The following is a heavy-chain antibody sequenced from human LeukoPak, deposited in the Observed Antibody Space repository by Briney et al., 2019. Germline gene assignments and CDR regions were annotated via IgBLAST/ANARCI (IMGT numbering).Heavy chain of an antibody. J-gene: IGHJ4*02. Sequence: GGSLRLSCEASRLSFSSYWMHWVRQAPGKGLGWVSRINTDGSSTSYAESVKGRFTISRDNAKNTLYLQMNSLRAEDTAVYYCARAGGARKWEFFMAFDYWGQGTLVTVSS. V-gene: IGHV3-74*01. CDR2: INTDGSST. CDR1: RLSFSSYW. D-gene: IGHD1-26*01. CDR3: ARAGGARKWEFFMAFDY.